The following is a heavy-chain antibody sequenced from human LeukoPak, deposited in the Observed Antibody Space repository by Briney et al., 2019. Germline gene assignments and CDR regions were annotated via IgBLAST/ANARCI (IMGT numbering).Heavy chain of an antibody. CDR1: GYTFTNYG. Sequence: ASVKVSCKASGYTFTNYGISWVRQAPGQGLEWMGWISAYNGNTNYAQKLQGRVTMTTDTSTSTAYMELRSLRSDDTAVYYCARVVLTGDYFDYWAREPRSPSLQ. D-gene: IGHD7-27*01. CDR2: ISAYNGNT. CDR3: ARVVLTGDYFDY. V-gene: IGHV1-18*01. J-gene: IGHJ4*02.